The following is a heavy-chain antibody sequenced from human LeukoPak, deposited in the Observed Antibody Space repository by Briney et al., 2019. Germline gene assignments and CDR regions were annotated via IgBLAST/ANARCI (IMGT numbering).Heavy chain of an antibody. CDR1: GGSFSGYY. V-gene: IGHV4-34*01. CDR3: ARGKKHYYYYMDV. CDR2: INHSGST. J-gene: IGHJ6*03. Sequence: SETLSLTYAVYGGSFSGYYCSWIRQPPGKGLEWIGEINHSGSTNYNPSLKSRVTISVDTSKNQFSLKLSSVTAADTAVYYCARGKKHYYYYMDVWGKGTTVTVSS.